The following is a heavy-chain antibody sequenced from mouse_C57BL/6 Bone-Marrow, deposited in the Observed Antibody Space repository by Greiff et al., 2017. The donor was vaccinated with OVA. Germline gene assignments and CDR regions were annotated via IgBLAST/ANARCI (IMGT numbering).Heavy chain of an antibody. Sequence: VKLQQSGAELARPGASVKLSCKASGYTFTSYGISWVKQRTGQGLEWIGEIYPRSGNTYYNEKFKGKATLTADKSSSTAYMELRSLTSEDSAVYFCARRGPYFDYWGQGTTLTVSS. CDR2: IYPRSGNT. V-gene: IGHV1-81*01. CDR3: ARRGPYFDY. CDR1: GYTFTSYG. J-gene: IGHJ2*01.